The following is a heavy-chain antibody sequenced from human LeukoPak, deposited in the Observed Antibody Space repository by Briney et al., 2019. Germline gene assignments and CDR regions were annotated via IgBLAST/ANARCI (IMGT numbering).Heavy chain of an antibody. D-gene: IGHD6-19*01. CDR3: ARDPRQWLVRRPPYYYYYGMDV. CDR2: IYYSGST. CDR1: GGSISSSFYY. V-gene: IGHV4-39*01. J-gene: IGHJ6*02. Sequence: SETLSLTCTVSGGSISSSFYYWGWIRQPPGKGLEWIGSIYYSGSTYYNPSLKSRVTISVDTSKNQFSLKLSSVTAADTAVYYCARDPRQWLVRRPPYYYYYGMDVWGQGTTVTVSS.